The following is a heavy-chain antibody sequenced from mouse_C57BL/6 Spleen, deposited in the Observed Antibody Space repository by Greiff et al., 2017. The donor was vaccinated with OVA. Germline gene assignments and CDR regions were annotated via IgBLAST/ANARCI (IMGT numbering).Heavy chain of an antibody. CDR2: INPNYGTT. J-gene: IGHJ4*01. V-gene: IGHV1-39*01. CDR3: ARRNDGYYVPYAMDY. D-gene: IGHD2-3*01. Sequence: EVKLVESGPELVKPGASVKISCKASGYSFTDYNMNWVKQSNGKSLEWIGVINPNYGTTSYNQKFKGKATLTVDQSSSTAYMQLNSLTSEDSAVYYCARRNDGYYVPYAMDYWGQGTSVTVSS. CDR1: GYSFTDYN.